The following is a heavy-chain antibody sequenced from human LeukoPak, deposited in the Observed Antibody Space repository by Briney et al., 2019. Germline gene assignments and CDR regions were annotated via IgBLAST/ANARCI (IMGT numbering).Heavy chain of an antibody. V-gene: IGHV4-59*08. Sequence: SETLSLTCTVSGGSMSSYYWNWIRQPPGKGLEWIGYINYSGNTNYNPSLKSRVTISIDTSKNQFSLKLSSVTAADTAVYYCARYWWTGAAPGSWFDPWGQGTLVTVSS. CDR1: GGSMSSYY. CDR3: ARYWWTGAAPGSWFDP. D-gene: IGHD2-15*01. J-gene: IGHJ5*02. CDR2: INYSGNT.